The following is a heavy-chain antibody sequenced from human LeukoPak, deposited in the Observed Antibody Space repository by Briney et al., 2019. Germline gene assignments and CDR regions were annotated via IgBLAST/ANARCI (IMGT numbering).Heavy chain of an antibody. D-gene: IGHD2-2*01. V-gene: IGHV3-74*01. CDR1: GFTFSSYW. Sequence: GGSLRLSCAASGFTFSSYWMHWVRQAPGKGLVWVSRINSDGSSTSYADSVKGRFTISRDNAKNTLYLQMNSLRAEDTAVYYCARDSSTSPYYYYYYGMDVWGQGTTVTVSS. CDR3: ARDSSTSPYYYYYYGMDV. CDR2: INSDGSST. J-gene: IGHJ6*02.